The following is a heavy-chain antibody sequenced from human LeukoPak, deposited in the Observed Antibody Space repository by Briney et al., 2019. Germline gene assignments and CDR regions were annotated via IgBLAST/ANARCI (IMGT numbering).Heavy chain of an antibody. Sequence: GGSLRLSCAASGFTFSDYDMHWVRQATGKGLEWVSAIGTAGDTYYTGSVKGRFTISRENAKNSLYLQMNSLRAGDTAVYYCARVAKERVGGLYYLDYGGREPLVTVSS. J-gene: IGHJ4*02. CDR1: GFTFSDYD. CDR2: IGTAGDT. D-gene: IGHD3-10*01. CDR3: ARVAKERVGGLYYLDY. V-gene: IGHV3-13*01.